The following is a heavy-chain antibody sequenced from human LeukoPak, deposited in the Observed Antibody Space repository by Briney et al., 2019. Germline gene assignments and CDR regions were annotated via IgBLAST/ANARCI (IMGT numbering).Heavy chain of an antibody. V-gene: IGHV3-7*01. J-gene: IGHJ4*02. CDR3: AKDIVGGGNDY. D-gene: IGHD2-15*01. Sequence: PGGSLRLSCAASGFTFSGYWMTWVRQAPGKGLEWVANIREDGSVRNYVDSVKGRFTISRDNAKNSIYLQMDSLRVEDTATYYCAKDIVGGGNDYWGQGILVTVSS. CDR1: GFTFSGYW. CDR2: IREDGSVR.